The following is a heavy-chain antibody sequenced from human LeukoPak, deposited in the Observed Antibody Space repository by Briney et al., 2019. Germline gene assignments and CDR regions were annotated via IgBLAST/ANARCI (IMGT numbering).Heavy chain of an antibody. D-gene: IGHD3-22*01. J-gene: IGHJ4*02. CDR1: GFTFDDYG. Sequence: PGGSLRLSCVASGFTFDDYGMGWVRQVPGKGLEWVSGTNWNGGSTGYADSVKGRFTISRDNAKNPLYLQMNSLRAEDTALYYCARGTEVYYDSSSYYSYWGQGTLVTVSS. CDR2: TNWNGGST. CDR3: ARGTEVYYDSSSYYSY. V-gene: IGHV3-20*04.